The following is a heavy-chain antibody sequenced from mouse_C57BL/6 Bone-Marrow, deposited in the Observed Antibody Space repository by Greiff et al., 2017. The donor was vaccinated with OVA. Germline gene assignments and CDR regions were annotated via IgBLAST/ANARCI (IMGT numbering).Heavy chain of an antibody. CDR3: ARWLLWFAY. J-gene: IGHJ3*01. D-gene: IGHD2-3*01. CDR1: GFTFSSYA. CDR2: ISDGGSYT. V-gene: IGHV5-4*03. Sequence: EVMLVESGGGLVKPGGSLKLSCAASGFTFSSYAMSWVRQTPEKRLEWVATISDGGSYTYYPDNVKGRFTISRDNAKNNLYLQMSHLKSEDTAMYYCARWLLWFAYWGQGTLVTVSA.